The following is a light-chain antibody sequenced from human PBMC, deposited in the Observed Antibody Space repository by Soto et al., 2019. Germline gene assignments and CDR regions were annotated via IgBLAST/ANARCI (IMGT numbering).Light chain of an antibody. CDR1: SSDVGRYNL. J-gene: IGLJ2*01. CDR2: EDI. CDR3: CSYAGGTSVV. V-gene: IGLV2-23*01. Sequence: QSALTQPASVSGSPGQSITISCTGTSSDVGRYNLVSWYQQHPGKAPKLMIYEDIERPSGVSNRFSGSKSGNTASLTISGLQTEDEAEYYCCSYAGGTSVVFGGGTQLTVL.